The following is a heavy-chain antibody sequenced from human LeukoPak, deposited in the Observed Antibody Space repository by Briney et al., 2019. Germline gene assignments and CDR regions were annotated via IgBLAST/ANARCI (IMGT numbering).Heavy chain of an antibody. CDR1: GYTLTSYY. CDR3: ARFYDSSGYYSNWLDP. CDR2: INPTGSST. Sequence: GASVKVSCKASGYTLTSYYMHWIRQAPGQGLEWMGIINPTGSSTNYAQKFQGRVTMTRDMSASTVYMELSSLRSEDTAVYYCARFYDSSGYYSNWLDPWGQGTLVTVSS. J-gene: IGHJ5*02. D-gene: IGHD3-22*01. V-gene: IGHV1-46*01.